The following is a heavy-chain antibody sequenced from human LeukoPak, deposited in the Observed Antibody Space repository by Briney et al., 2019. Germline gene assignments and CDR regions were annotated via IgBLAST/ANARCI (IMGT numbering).Heavy chain of an antibody. CDR2: ISSSGSTI. CDR1: GFTFSSYE. D-gene: IGHD4-23*01. V-gene: IGHV3-48*03. CDR3: ARVSTSMTTVVVDAFDI. J-gene: IGHJ3*02. Sequence: GGSLRLSCAASGFTFSSYEMNWVRQAPGKGLEWVSYISSSGSTIYYADSVKGRFTISRDNAKNSLYLQMNSLRAEDTAVYYCARVSTSMTTVVVDAFDIWGQGTMVTVSS.